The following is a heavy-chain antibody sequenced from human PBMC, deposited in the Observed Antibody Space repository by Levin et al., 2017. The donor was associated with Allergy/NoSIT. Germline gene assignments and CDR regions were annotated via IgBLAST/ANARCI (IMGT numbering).Heavy chain of an antibody. J-gene: IGHJ4*02. CDR2: ISNSATDL. V-gene: IGHV3-11*01. D-gene: IGHD6-13*01. CDR3: ARVSQTVAAGMFDY. Sequence: TTGGSLRLSCAASGFTFSDYFMSWIRQAPGKGPEWIAHISNSATDLYYADSVKGRFTVSRDNAKESLYLHLSSLRAEDTAVYYCARVSQTVAAGMFDYWGQGTLVTVSS. CDR1: GFTFSDYF.